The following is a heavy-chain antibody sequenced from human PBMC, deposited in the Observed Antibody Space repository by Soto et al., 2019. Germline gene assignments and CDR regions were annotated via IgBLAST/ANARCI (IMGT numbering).Heavy chain of an antibody. CDR1: GYTFTSYG. V-gene: IGHV1-18*04. CDR3: ARELVQNTIFGVVTRQSYGMDV. D-gene: IGHD3-3*01. CDR2: ISAYNGNT. Sequence: ASVKVSCKASGYTFTSYGISWVRQAPGQGLEWMGWISAYNGNTNYAQKLQGRVTMTTDTSTSTAYMELRSLRSDDTAVYYCARELVQNTIFGVVTRQSYGMDVWGQGTTVTVSS. J-gene: IGHJ6*02.